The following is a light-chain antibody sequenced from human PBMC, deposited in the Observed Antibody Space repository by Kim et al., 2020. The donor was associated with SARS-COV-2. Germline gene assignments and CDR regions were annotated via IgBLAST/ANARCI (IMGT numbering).Light chain of an antibody. CDR2: SAS. J-gene: IGKJ2*01. Sequence: DIQMTQYPSSLSASVGGRVTISCRASQDTSSYLNWHQQQPGKAPKILIYSASSLQTGVPSRFRGSGSGTEFTLTISSLQPEDSATYYCQQTFSRPYTFGPGTKLEI. V-gene: IGKV1-39*01. CDR3: QQTFSRPYT. CDR1: QDTSSY.